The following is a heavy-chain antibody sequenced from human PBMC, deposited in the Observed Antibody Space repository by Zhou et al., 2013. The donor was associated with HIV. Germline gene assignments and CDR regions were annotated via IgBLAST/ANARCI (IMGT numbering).Heavy chain of an antibody. CDR3: ARHRRYGDNSYAFDI. CDR2: INPNSGGT. J-gene: IGHJ3*02. Sequence: QVQLVQSGAEVKKPGASVKVSCKASGYTFTDYYIHWVRQAPGQGLEWMGWINPNSGGTNFAQKFQGRVTMTRDSSISTAYMELSGLRSEDTGVYYCARHRRYGDNSYAFDIWGQGTMVTVSS. CDR1: GYTFTDYY. D-gene: IGHD2-21*01. V-gene: IGHV1-2*02.